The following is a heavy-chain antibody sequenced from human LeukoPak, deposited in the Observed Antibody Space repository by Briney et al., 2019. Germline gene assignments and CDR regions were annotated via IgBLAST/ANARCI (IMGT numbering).Heavy chain of an antibody. J-gene: IGHJ5*02. D-gene: IGHD6-13*01. Sequence: ASVKVSCKASGYTFTSYYMHWVRQAPGQGLEWMGIINPSGGSTSYAQKFQGRVTMTRDTSTSTVYMELSSLRSEDTAVYYCARGQGLIAAANWFDPWGQGTLVTVSS. CDR2: INPSGGST. CDR1: GYTFTSYY. CDR3: ARGQGLIAAANWFDP. V-gene: IGHV1-46*01.